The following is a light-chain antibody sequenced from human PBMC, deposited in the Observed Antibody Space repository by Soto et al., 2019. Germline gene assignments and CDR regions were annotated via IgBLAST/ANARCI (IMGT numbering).Light chain of an antibody. CDR2: GAS. V-gene: IGKV3-15*01. Sequence: EIVLTQSPATLSVSPVEGATLSCSASQNVYTDLAWYQQKPGQAPRLLIYGASTRATDMPGRFSGRGSGTEFTLTISSLQSEDFGVYYCQHRSIWPVSFGQGTRLENK. CDR1: QNVYTD. CDR3: QHRSIWPVS. J-gene: IGKJ5*01.